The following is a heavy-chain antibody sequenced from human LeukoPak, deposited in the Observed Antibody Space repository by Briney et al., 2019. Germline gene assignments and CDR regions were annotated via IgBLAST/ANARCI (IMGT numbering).Heavy chain of an antibody. Sequence: LETLSLTCSVSGDSISISSNTYSWGWLRQSPGKGLQWTGSLSFSGRTDYNPSVKSRVDISVDTSRIQFSLKLTSVTPADTAVYFCARHPRDRMTTYFDSWGQGTLVTVSS. CDR1: GDSISISSNTYS. CDR2: LSFSGRT. D-gene: IGHD4-11*01. V-gene: IGHV4-39*01. J-gene: IGHJ4*02. CDR3: ARHPRDRMTTYFDS.